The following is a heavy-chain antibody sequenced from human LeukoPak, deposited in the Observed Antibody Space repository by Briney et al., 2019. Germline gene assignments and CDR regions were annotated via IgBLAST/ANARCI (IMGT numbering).Heavy chain of an antibody. J-gene: IGHJ5*02. D-gene: IGHD3-22*01. CDR3: ARDRLDYYDSSGYYFT. CDR1: GYTFTSYG. CDR2: ISAYNGNT. Sequence: KPGASVKVSCKASGYTFTSYGISWVRQAPGQGLEWMGWISAYNGNTNYAQKLQGRVTMTTDTSTSTAYMELRSLRSDDTAVYYCARDRLDYYDSSGYYFTWGQGTLVTVSS. V-gene: IGHV1-18*01.